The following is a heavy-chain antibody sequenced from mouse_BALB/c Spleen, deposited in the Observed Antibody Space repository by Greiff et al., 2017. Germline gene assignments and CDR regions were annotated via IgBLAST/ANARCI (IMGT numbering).Heavy chain of an antibody. CDR3: ARWHYYGSSRDFDY. J-gene: IGHJ2*01. CDR1: GYTFTSYW. V-gene: IGHV1-87*01. CDR2: IYPGDGDT. D-gene: IGHD1-1*01. Sequence: SGAELARPGASVKLSCKASGYTFTSYWMQWVKQRPGQGLEWIGAIYPGDGDTRYTQKFKGKATLTADKSSSTAYMQLSSLASEDSAVYYCARWHYYGSSRDFDYWGQGTTLTVSS.